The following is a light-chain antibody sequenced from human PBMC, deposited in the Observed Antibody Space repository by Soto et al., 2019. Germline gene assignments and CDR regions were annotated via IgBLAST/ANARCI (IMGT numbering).Light chain of an antibody. CDR1: SSNIAKNH. CDR3: SSWDDRLASLV. V-gene: IGLV1-47*01. Sequence: PGQKVTISCSGSSSNIAKNHVYWYQQLSGAAPKLLIYKNNQRPSGVPDRFSGSKSGTSASLAISGLRSEDEADYYCSSWDDRLASLVFGGGTKVTVL. J-gene: IGLJ2*01. CDR2: KNN.